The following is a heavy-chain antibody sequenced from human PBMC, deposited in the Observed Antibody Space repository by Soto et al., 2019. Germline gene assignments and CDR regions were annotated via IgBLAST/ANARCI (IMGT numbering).Heavy chain of an antibody. CDR3: AAGYTTGLDGYDI. D-gene: IGHD2-2*02. Sequence: AESLKISCQGSGYTFRNHWTRWVSQMPGKGLEWMGISYPADSDARYSSSFQGLVTLSVDKSSSTAYLRWRRLKASNSTVYYWAAGYTTGLDGYDIWGQGTMVSVS. CDR1: GYTFRNHW. J-gene: IGHJ3*02. CDR2: SYPADSDA. V-gene: IGHV5-51*01.